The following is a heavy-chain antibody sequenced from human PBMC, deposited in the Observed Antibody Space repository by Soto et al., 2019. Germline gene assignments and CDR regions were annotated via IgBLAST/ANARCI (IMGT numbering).Heavy chain of an antibody. J-gene: IGHJ3*02. CDR3: ARPVYGDYPARGDDAFDI. CDR2: IDPSDSYT. D-gene: IGHD4-17*01. CDR1: GYSFTSYW. Sequence: PGESLKISCKGSGYSFTSYWISWVRQMPGKGLEWMGRIDPSDSYTNYSPSFQGHVTISADKSISTAYLQWSSLKASDTAMYYCARPVYGDYPARGDDAFDIWGQGTMVTVSS. V-gene: IGHV5-10-1*01.